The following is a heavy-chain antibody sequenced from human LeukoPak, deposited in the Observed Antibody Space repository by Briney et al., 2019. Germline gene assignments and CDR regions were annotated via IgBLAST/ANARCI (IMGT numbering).Heavy chain of an antibody. CDR3: ARCGYSYELNFDY. Sequence: PGGSLRLSCAASGFTFSSYAMHWVRQAPGKGLEWVAVISYDGSNKYYADSVKGRFTISRDNSKNTLYLQMNSLRPDDTAVYYCARCGYSYELNFDYWGQGTLVTVSS. V-gene: IGHV3-30-3*01. J-gene: IGHJ4*02. CDR2: ISYDGSNK. D-gene: IGHD5-18*01. CDR1: GFTFSSYA.